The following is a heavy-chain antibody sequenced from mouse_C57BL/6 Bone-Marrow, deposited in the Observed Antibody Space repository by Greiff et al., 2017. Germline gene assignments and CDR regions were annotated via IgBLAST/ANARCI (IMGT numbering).Heavy chain of an antibody. CDR1: GYTFTSYW. CDR2: IYPGSGST. D-gene: IGHD1-1*01. J-gene: IGHJ3*01. CDR3: ARLDSYYYGSPAWFAY. V-gene: IGHV1-55*01. Sequence: VQLQQPGAELVKPGASVKMSCKASGYTFTSYWITWVKQRPGQGLEWIGDIYPGSGSTNYNEKFKSKATLTVDTSSSTAYMQLSSLTSEDSAVYYCARLDSYYYGSPAWFAYWGQGTLVTVSA.